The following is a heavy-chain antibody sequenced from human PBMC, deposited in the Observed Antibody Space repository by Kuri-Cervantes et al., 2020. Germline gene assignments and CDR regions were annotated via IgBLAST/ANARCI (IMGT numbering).Heavy chain of an antibody. V-gene: IGHV4-59*11. Sequence: GSLRLSCSVSGVSSMNHYWSWIRQSPGKGLEWIGYVSYSRTPKYNPSLQSRATISVDTSKNQFSLKLSSVTAADTAVYYCARGLYSGYQIWGYWGQGTLVTVSS. CDR2: VSYSRTP. CDR3: ARGLYSGYQIWGY. D-gene: IGHD3-22*01. CDR1: GVSSMNHY. J-gene: IGHJ4*02.